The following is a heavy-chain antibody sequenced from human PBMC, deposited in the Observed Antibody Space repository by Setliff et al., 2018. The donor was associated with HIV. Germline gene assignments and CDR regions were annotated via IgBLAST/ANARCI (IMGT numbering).Heavy chain of an antibody. CDR1: GYTFTRYG. D-gene: IGHD3-22*01. CDR3: ARHASTWYYESSGPHFDY. CDR2: ISANNGNT. J-gene: IGHJ4*02. V-gene: IGHV1-18*01. Sequence: ASVKVSCKASGYTFTRYGISWVRQAPGQGLEWMGWISANNGNTSYAQKLQGRVTMTTDTSTSTAYMELRSLRSDDTAVYYCARHASTWYYESSGPHFDYWGQGTPVTVSS.